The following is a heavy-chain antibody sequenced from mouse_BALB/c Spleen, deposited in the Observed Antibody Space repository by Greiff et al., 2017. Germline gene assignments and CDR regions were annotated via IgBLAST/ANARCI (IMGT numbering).Heavy chain of an antibody. Sequence: VQLQQSGPGLVAPSQSLSITCTVSGFSLSRYSVHWVRQPPGKGLEWLGMIWGGGSTDYNSALKSRLSISKDNSKSQVFLKMNSLQTDDTAMYYCASNYDYGSSQAWFAYWGQGTLVTVSA. J-gene: IGHJ3*01. D-gene: IGHD1-1*01. V-gene: IGHV2-6-4*01. CDR3: ASNYDYGSSQAWFAY. CDR2: IWGGGST. CDR1: GFSLSRYS.